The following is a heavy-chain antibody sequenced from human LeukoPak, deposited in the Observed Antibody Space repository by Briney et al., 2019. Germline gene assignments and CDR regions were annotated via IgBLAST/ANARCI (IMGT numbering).Heavy chain of an antibody. V-gene: IGHV3-48*01. CDR2: ISSSSSTI. J-gene: IGHJ5*02. D-gene: IGHD3-9*01. Sequence: GGSLRLSCAASGFTFSSYSMNWVRQAPGKGLEWVSYISSSSSTIYYADSVKGRFTISRDNAKNSLYLQMNSLRAEDTAVYYCARGVNFDWFLSNWFDPWGQGTLVTVSS. CDR3: ARGVNFDWFLSNWFDP. CDR1: GFTFSSYS.